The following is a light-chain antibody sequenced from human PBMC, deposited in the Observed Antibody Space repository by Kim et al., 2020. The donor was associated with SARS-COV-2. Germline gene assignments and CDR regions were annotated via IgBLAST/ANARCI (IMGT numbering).Light chain of an antibody. CDR3: QQYNNWPLYS. Sequence: SPGERGTLSCRASKSIGNNLAWYQQKPGQAPKLLIYGASTRATGLPARFSGSGSGTHFTLTISSLQSEDLAVYYCQQYNNWPLYSFGQGTKLEI. J-gene: IGKJ2*01. V-gene: IGKV3-15*01. CDR2: GAS. CDR1: KSIGNN.